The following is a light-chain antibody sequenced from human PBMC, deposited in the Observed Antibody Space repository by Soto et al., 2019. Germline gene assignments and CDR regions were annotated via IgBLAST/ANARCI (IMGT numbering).Light chain of an antibody. V-gene: IGLV1-44*01. Sequence: QSVLTQPPSASGTPGQRVTISCSGSSSNIGSNTVNWYQQLPGTAPKLLIYSSNQRPSGVPDRFSGSKSGTSASLAISGLQSEDEADYYCAAWDDSRNGPVFGTGTKLTVL. J-gene: IGLJ1*01. CDR2: SSN. CDR1: SSNIGSNT. CDR3: AAWDDSRNGPV.